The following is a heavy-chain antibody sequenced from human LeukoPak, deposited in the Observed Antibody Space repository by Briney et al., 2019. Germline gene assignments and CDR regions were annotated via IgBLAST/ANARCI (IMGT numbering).Heavy chain of an antibody. J-gene: IGHJ6*03. CDR1: GFTFDDYG. V-gene: IGHV3-20*04. CDR3: ARGGNVLRFLEWLDCMDV. Sequence: PGGSLRLSCAASGFTFDDYGMSWVRQAPGKGLEWVSGINWNGGSTGYADSVKGRFTISRDNAKNSLYLQMNSLRAEDTALYYCARGGNVLRFLEWLDCMDVRGKGTTVTVSS. CDR2: INWNGGST. D-gene: IGHD3-3*01.